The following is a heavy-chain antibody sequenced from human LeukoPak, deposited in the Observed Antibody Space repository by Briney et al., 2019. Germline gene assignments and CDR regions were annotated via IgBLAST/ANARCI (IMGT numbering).Heavy chain of an antibody. J-gene: IGHJ4*02. V-gene: IGHV3-66*01. CDR1: GFTVSRNY. Sequence: GGSLRLSCAASGFTVSRNYMSWVRQAPGKGLEWVSVIYSGGSTYYADSVKGRFTISRDNSKNTLYLQMNSLRAEDTAVYYCARVEGYCSGGSCYFGYFDYWGQGTLVTVSS. D-gene: IGHD2-15*01. CDR2: IYSGGST. CDR3: ARVEGYCSGGSCYFGYFDY.